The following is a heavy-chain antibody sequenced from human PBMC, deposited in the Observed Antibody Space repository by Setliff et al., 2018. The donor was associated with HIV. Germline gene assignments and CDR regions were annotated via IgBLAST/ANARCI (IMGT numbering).Heavy chain of an antibody. V-gene: IGHV4-4*02. J-gene: IGHJ4*02. CDR1: GDSINSSNW. D-gene: IGHD2-2*01. CDR3: AREWRYCSSTSCPVFDY. Sequence: SETLSLTCAVSGDSINSSNWWSSVRQPPGKGLEWIGSMYYSGSTNYNPSLKSRVTISVDTSKNQFSLRLTSVTAADTAVYYCAREWRYCSSTSCPVFDYWGQGTLVTVSS. CDR2: MYYSGST.